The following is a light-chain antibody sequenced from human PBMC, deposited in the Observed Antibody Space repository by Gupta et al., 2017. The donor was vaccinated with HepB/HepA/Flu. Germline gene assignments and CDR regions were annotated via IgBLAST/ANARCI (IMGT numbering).Light chain of an antibody. J-gene: IGLJ1*01. CDR3: QAWDLHTGGS. CDR1: TLRTKF. CDR2: QQD. V-gene: IGLV3-1*01. Sequence: SSDLTQPPSVSVSPGQTATITCSGDTLRTKFACWFPQKSGKSPVLLIYQQDKRPPGIPERFSGSNSGNTATLTNSGTQAWDEAEYYCQAWDLHTGGSFGTGNRVTVL.